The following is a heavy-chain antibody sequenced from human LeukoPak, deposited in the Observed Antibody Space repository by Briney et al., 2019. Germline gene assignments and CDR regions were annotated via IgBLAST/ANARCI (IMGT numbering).Heavy chain of an antibody. V-gene: IGHV1-69*04. CDR3: ARFSRQLVPWFDP. CDR1: GGTFSSYA. J-gene: IGHJ5*02. Sequence: SVKVSCKASGGTFSSYAISWVRQAPGQGLEWMGRIIPILGIANYAQKFQGRVTITADKSTSTAYMELSSLRSGDTAVYYCARFSRQLVPWFDPWGQGTLVTVSS. D-gene: IGHD6-13*01. CDR2: IIPILGIA.